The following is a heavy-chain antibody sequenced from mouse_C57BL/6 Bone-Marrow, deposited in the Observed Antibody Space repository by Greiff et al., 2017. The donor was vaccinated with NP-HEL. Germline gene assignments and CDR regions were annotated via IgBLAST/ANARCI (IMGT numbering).Heavy chain of an antibody. V-gene: IGHV2-2*01. D-gene: IGHD1-1*01. J-gene: IGHJ4*01. Sequence: VKVVESGPGLVQPSQSLSITCTVSGFSLTSYGVHWVRQSPGKGLEWLGVIWSGGSTDYNAAFISRLSISKDNSKSQVFFKMNSLQADDTAIYYCARIPSIYYYGSSLYYAMDYWGQGTSVTVSS. CDR2: IWSGGST. CDR3: ARIPSIYYYGSSLYYAMDY. CDR1: GFSLTSYG.